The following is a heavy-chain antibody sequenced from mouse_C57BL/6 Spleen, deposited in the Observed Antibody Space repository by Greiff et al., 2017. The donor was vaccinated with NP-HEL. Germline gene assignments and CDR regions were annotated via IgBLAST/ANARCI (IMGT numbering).Heavy chain of an antibody. CDR3: ARGEDYDEAWFAY. V-gene: IGHV1-66*01. D-gene: IGHD2-4*01. CDR2: IYPGSGNT. CDR1: GYSFTSYY. Sequence: QVQLQQSGPELVKPGASVKISCKASGYSFTSYYIHWVKQRPGQGLEWIGWIYPGSGNTKYNEKFKGKATLTADTSSSTAYMQLSSLTSEDSAVYYCARGEDYDEAWFAYWGQGTLVTVSA. J-gene: IGHJ3*01.